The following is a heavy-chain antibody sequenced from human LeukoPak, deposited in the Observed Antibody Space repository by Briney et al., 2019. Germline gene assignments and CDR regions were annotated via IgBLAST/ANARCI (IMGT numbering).Heavy chain of an antibody. CDR2: FHIGGNT. D-gene: IGHD2-8*01. CDR1: GITISANF. V-gene: IGHV3-53*01. J-gene: IGHJ5*02. CDR3: TRYDLQKGWFGP. Sequence: GGSLRLSCAASGITISANFMSWVRQAPGKGLEWVSCFHIGGNTEYVDSVRGRFIISRDNSRNMLFLEMNNLSPEDTDVYYCTRYDLQKGWFGPWGQGTLVTVSS.